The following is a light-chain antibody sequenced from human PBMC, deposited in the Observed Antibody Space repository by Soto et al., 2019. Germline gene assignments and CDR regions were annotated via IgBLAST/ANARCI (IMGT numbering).Light chain of an antibody. CDR2: RAS. V-gene: IGKV1-5*03. CDR1: QSVSTS. CDR3: QQYNTYSRT. J-gene: IGKJ1*01. Sequence: DIQMTQSPSTLSASVGDRITITCRAIQSVSTSLAWYQQKPGKAPKLLIYRASNLQTGVPSRFGGAGSGTEFTLTISSLQPEDFVNYYCQQYNTYSRTFGQGTKVEI.